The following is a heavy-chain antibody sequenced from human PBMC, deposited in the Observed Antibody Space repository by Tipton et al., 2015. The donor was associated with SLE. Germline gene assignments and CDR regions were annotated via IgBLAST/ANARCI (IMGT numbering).Heavy chain of an antibody. D-gene: IGHD2-15*01. CDR2: IIPIFGTA. J-gene: IGHJ4*02. Sequence: QSGPEVKKPGSSVKVSCKASGGTFSTYTINWVRQAPGQGLEWMGGIIPIFGTANYAQKFQGRLTITTDESTTTAYMELSSLTCEDTAVYYCARGWSEVVGNPSLYAYWGQGSLVTVAS. CDR1: GGTFSTYT. V-gene: IGHV1-69*05. CDR3: ARGWSEVVGNPSLYAY.